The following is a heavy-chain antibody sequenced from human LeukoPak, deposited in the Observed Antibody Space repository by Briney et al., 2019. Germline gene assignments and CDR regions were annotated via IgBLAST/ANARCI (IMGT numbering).Heavy chain of an antibody. CDR1: GFTFSSYA. Sequence: GGSLRLSCAASGFTFSSYAMSWVRQAPGKGLEWVSPISGSGSSTYYADSVKGRFTISRDNSNNTLYLQVNSLRPEDTALYYCAKSTGGNWGYCDYWGQGTLVTVSS. D-gene: IGHD4-23*01. V-gene: IGHV3-23*01. J-gene: IGHJ4*02. CDR3: AKSTGGNWGYCDY. CDR2: ISGSGSST.